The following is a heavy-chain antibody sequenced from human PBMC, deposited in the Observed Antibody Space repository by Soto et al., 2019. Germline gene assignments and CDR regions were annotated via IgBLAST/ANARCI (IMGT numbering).Heavy chain of an antibody. J-gene: IGHJ4*02. CDR1: GFTFSSYA. CDR3: AKVSRDGYNYDYFDY. D-gene: IGHD5-12*01. Sequence: GGSLRLSCAASGFTFSSYAMSWVRQAPGKGLEWVSAISGSGGSTYYADSVKGRFTISRDNSKNTLYLQMNSLRAEDTAVYYCAKVSRDGYNYDYFDYWGQGTLVTVSS. V-gene: IGHV3-23*01. CDR2: ISGSGGST.